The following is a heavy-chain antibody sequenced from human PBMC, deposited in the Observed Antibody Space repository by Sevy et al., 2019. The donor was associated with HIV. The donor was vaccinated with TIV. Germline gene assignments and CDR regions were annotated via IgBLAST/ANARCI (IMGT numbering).Heavy chain of an antibody. CDR1: GFTSGSFY. CDR2: INSDGRLS. D-gene: IGHD6-13*01. Sequence: GGSLRLSCAASGFTSGSFYMHWVRQTPKKGLVWVSNINSDGRLSNYADSVKGRFIVSRDNAKNTQNLQMTSQGAEDSAGYSWASGSDGTAQHWGQGILVTVSS. CDR3: ASGSDGTAQH. J-gene: IGHJ4*02. V-gene: IGHV3-74*01.